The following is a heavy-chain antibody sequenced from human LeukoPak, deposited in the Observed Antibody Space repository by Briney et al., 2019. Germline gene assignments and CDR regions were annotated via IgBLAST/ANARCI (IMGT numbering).Heavy chain of an antibody. CDR2: ISYDGSNK. CDR3: ATTTLGGSYPFDY. CDR1: GFTFSGYA. Sequence: GRSLRLSCAASGFTFSGYAMHWVRPAPGKGLEWVAVISYDGSNKYYADSVKGRFTISRDNSKNTLYLQMNSLRAEDTAVYYCATTTLGGSYPFDYWGQGTLVTVSS. V-gene: IGHV3-30-3*01. D-gene: IGHD1-26*01. J-gene: IGHJ4*02.